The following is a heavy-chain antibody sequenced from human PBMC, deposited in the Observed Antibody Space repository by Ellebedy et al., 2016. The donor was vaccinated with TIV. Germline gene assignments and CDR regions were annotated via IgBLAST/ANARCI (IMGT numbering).Heavy chain of an antibody. CDR1: GSPLNTGGVA. Sequence: SGPTLAKPTHTLTLTCSFSGSPLNTGGVAVGWIRQPPGKALEWPAMIYLDDDKSYSPSLKSRLTITKDTSKNLVVLTMANVDPVDTATYYCAHRSGSYQYWFDPWGQGTLVTVSS. D-gene: IGHD3-10*01. CDR2: IYLDDDK. J-gene: IGHJ5*02. V-gene: IGHV2-5*02. CDR3: AHRSGSYQYWFDP.